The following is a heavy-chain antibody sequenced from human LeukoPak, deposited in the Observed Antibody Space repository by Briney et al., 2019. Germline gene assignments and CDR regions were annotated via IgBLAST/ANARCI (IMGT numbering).Heavy chain of an antibody. CDR1: GFTVSSYS. D-gene: IGHD3-22*01. CDR3: ARSRHSYDSSGFPHY. V-gene: IGHV3-21*04. CDR2: ISSSYNYI. J-gene: IGHJ4*02. Sequence: GGSLRLSCAASGFTVSSYSMNWVRQAPGKGLEWVSSISSSYNYIYYADSVKGRFTISRDNAKNSLYLQMNSLRAEDTALYYCARSRHSYDSSGFPHYWGQGTLVTVSS.